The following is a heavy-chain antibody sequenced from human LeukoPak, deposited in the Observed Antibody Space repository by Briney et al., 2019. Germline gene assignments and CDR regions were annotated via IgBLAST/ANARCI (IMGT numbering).Heavy chain of an antibody. V-gene: IGHV3-33*01. D-gene: IGHD2-2*01. CDR3: ASGSTSSPQAIDY. CDR2: IWYDGSNK. J-gene: IGHJ4*02. CDR1: GFTFSSYG. Sequence: PGRSLRLSCAASGFTFSSYGMHWVRQAPGKGLGWGAVIWYDGSNKYYADSVKGRFIISRDNSKNTLYLQMNSLRAEDTAVYYCASGSTSSPQAIDYWGQGTLVTVSS.